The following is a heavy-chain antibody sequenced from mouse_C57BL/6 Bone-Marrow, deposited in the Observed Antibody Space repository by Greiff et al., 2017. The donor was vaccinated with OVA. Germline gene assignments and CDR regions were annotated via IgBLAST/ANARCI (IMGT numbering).Heavy chain of an antibody. D-gene: IGHD2-5*01. CDR2: ISSGGSYT. CDR3: ARHSYYSNYAYYFDY. CDR1: GFTFSSYG. J-gene: IGHJ2*01. Sequence: EVQVVESGGDLVKPGGSLKLSCAASGFTFSSYGMSWVRQTPDKRLEWVATISSGGSYTYYPDSVKGRFTISRDNAKNTLYLQMSSLKSEDTAMYYCARHSYYSNYAYYFDYWGQGTTLTVSS. V-gene: IGHV5-6*01.